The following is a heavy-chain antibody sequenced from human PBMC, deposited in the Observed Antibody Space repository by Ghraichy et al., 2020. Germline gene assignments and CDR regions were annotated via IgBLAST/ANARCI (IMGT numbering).Heavy chain of an antibody. V-gene: IGHV3-74*01. CDR3: AMYSSSQRGFDY. CDR1: GFTFSSYW. Sequence: GESLNISCAASGFTFSSYWMHWVRQAPGKGLVWVSRINSDGSSTSYADSVKGRFTISRDNAKNTLYLQMNSLRAEDTAVYYCAMYSSSQRGFDYWGQGTLVTVSS. D-gene: IGHD6-6*01. J-gene: IGHJ4*02. CDR2: INSDGSST.